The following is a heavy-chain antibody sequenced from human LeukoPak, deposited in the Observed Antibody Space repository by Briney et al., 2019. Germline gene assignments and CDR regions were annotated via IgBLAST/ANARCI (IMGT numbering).Heavy chain of an antibody. D-gene: IGHD6-19*01. J-gene: IGHJ4*02. CDR2: ISYDGSNK. Sequence: GGSLRLSCAASGFTFSSYAMHWVRQAPGKGLEWVAVISYDGSNKYYADSVKGRFTISRDNSKNTLYLQMNSLRAEDTAVYYCARPRSSGWDETFDYWGQGTLVTVSS. V-gene: IGHV3-30*04. CDR1: GFTFSSYA. CDR3: ARPRSSGWDETFDY.